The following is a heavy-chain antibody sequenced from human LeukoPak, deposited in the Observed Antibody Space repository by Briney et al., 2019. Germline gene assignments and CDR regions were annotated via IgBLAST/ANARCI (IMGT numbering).Heavy chain of an antibody. D-gene: IGHD3-9*01. J-gene: IGHJ4*02. CDR2: ISGSGGST. CDR1: GLTVSSNF. CDR3: AKGTGIRYFDWTLYYFDY. Sequence: GGSLRLSCAATGLTVSSNFMSWVRQAPGKGLEWVSAISGSGGSTYYADSVKGRFTISRDNSKNTLYLQMNSLRAEDTAVYYCAKGTGIRYFDWTLYYFDYWGQGTLVTVSS. V-gene: IGHV3-23*01.